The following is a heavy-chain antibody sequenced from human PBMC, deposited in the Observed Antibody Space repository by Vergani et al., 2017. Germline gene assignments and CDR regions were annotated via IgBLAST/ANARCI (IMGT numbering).Heavy chain of an antibody. V-gene: IGHV1-69*06. J-gene: IGHJ4*02. D-gene: IGHD1-1*01. CDR3: ARVTRGNFDY. Sequence: QVQLVQSGAEVKKPGSSVKVSCKASGGTFSSYAISWVRQAPGQGLEWMGGIIPIFGTANYAQKLQGRVTMTTDTSTSTAYMELRSLRSDDTAVYYCARVTRGNFDYWGQGTLVTVSS. CDR2: IIPIFGTA. CDR1: GGTFSSYA.